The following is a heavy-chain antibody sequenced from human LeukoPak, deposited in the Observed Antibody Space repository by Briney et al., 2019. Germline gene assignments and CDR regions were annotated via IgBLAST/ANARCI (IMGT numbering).Heavy chain of an antibody. J-gene: IGHJ6*02. D-gene: IGHD2-15*01. CDR1: GGSISSDY. CDR3: ARTVVQAVDV. Sequence: NPSETLSLACTVSGGSISSDYWTWIRQPPGKGLEWIGYMTSSGSSDYDPSLKSRVTISVDTSKNQFSLKLSSVTAADTAVYYCARTVVQAVDVWGQGTTVTVSS. V-gene: IGHV4-59*08. CDR2: MTSSGSS.